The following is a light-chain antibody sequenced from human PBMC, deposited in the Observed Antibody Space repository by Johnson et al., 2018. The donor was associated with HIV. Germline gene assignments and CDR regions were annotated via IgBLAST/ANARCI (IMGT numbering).Light chain of an antibody. Sequence: QSVLTQPPSVSAAPGQKVTISCSGNSCDIGNNYVSSHQQLPGTAPKLLIYDNKKRPSGIPDRFSGSKSGTSATMGITGLQPGDEADYYCGTWDSSLSAGFFGTGTKVTVL. CDR3: GTWDSSLSAGF. J-gene: IGLJ1*01. CDR2: DNK. CDR1: SCDIGNNY. V-gene: IGLV1-51*01.